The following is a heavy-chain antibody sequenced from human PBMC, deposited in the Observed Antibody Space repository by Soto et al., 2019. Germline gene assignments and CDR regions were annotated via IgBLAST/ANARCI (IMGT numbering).Heavy chain of an antibody. CDR1: GFTFSSYS. D-gene: IGHD4-4*01. J-gene: IGHJ4*02. Sequence: EVQLVESGGGLVKPGGSLRLSCAASGFTFSSYSMNWVRQAPGKGLEWVSSISSSSSYIYYADSVKGRFTISRDNAKNSLELQMNSLRAEDTAVYYCARDSNGGWVDYWGQGTLVTVSS. CDR2: ISSSSSYI. V-gene: IGHV3-21*01. CDR3: ARDSNGGWVDY.